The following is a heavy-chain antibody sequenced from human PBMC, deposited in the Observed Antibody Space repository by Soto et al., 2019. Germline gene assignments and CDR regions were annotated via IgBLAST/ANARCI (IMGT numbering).Heavy chain of an antibody. J-gene: IGHJ4*02. D-gene: IGHD4-17*01. Sequence: PGGSLRLSCAASGFTISNYAMGWVRQAPGKGLEWVSAISGSGGSTYYADSVKGRFTISRDNSKNTLYLQMNSLRAEDTAVYYCARSPRPSTVVTPKYFDYWGQGTLVTVSS. CDR2: ISGSGGST. CDR3: ARSPRPSTVVTPKYFDY. CDR1: GFTISNYA. V-gene: IGHV3-23*01.